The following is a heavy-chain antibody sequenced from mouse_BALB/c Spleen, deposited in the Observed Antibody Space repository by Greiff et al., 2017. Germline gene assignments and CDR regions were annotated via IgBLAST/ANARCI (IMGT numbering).Heavy chain of an antibody. CDR3: ARYGNYPFDY. Sequence: VQLQQSGPELVKPGASVKVSCKASGYAFSSYWMNWVKQRPGQGLEWIGQIYPGDGDTNYNGKFKGKATLTADKSSSTAYMQLSSLTSEDSAVYFCARYGNYPFDYWGQGTTLTVSS. CDR1: GYAFSSYW. CDR2: IYPGDGDT. D-gene: IGHD2-1*01. V-gene: IGHV1-80*01. J-gene: IGHJ2*01.